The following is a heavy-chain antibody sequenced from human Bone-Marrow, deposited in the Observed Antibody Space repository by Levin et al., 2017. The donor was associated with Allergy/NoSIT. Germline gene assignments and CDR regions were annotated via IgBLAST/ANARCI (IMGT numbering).Heavy chain of an antibody. D-gene: IGHD2-8*01. J-gene: IGHJ4*02. CDR3: ARGRLMVYDY. V-gene: IGHV4-34*01. CDR1: GGSFSGYY. CDR2: INHSGST. Sequence: SQTLSLTCAVYGGSFSGYYWSWIRQPPGKGLEWIGEINHSGSTNYNPSLKSRVTISVDTSKNQFSLKLSSVTAADTAVYYCARGRLMVYDYWGQGTLVTVSS.